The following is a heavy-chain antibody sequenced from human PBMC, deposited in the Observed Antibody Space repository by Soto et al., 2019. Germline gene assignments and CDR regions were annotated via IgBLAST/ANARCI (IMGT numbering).Heavy chain of an antibody. J-gene: IGHJ4*02. CDR2: VYFNGKT. CDR3: ARQASY. CDR1: GVSISDTSYY. V-gene: IGHV4-39*01. Sequence: PSETLSLTCNVSGVSISDTSYYWGWIRQPPGKGLEWIGTVYFNGKTFYNPSLKSRLTISVDRSKNQISLGLTSVTAADTAVYYCARQASYWGQGTLVTVSS.